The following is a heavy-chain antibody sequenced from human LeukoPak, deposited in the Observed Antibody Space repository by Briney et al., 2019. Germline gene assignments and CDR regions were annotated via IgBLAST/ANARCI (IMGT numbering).Heavy chain of an antibody. D-gene: IGHD3-10*01. CDR2: IWYDGSNK. J-gene: IGHJ4*02. Sequence: PGRSLRLSCAASGFTFSSYGMHWVRQAPGKGLEWVAVIWYDGSNKYYADSVKGRFTISRDNSKNTLHLQMNSLRAEDTAVYYCARDEQLLWFGEYWGQGNLVNVSS. V-gene: IGHV3-33*01. CDR1: GFTFSSYG. CDR3: ARDEQLLWFGEY.